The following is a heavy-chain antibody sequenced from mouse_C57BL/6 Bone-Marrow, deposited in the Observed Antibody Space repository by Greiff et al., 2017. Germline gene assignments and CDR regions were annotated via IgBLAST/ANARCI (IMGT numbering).Heavy chain of an antibody. CDR2: IDPNSGGT. Sequence: VQLQQPGAELVKPGASVKLSCKASGYTFTSYWMHWVKQRPGRGLAWIGRIDPNSGGTKYNEKFKRKATLTVDKPYSTAYMQLSSLTSEDAAVYYCAHGNSFYGYFAVWGTGTTVTVSA. V-gene: IGHV1-72*01. J-gene: IGHJ1*03. CDR1: GYTFTSYW. D-gene: IGHD2-1*01. CDR3: AHGNSFYGYFAV.